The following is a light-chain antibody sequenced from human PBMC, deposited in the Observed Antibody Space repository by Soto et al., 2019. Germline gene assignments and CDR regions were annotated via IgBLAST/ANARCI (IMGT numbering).Light chain of an antibody. CDR1: SIDVGNFDL. CDR2: QVS. V-gene: IGLV2-18*01. Sequence: QSALTQPPSVSGSPGQSVTISCTGTSIDVGNFDLVSWYQQPPGTAPKLLIYQVSNRPSGVPDRFSGSQSGNTVSLTISGLQAEDEADYYCSLKTSSVTWVFGGGTKVTVL. CDR3: SLKTSSVTWV. J-gene: IGLJ3*02.